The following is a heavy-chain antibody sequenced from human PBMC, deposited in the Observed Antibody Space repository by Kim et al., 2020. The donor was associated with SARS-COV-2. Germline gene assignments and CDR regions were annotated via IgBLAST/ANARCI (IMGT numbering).Heavy chain of an antibody. J-gene: IGHJ6*02. V-gene: IGHV4-34*01. Sequence: KSRVTISVDTSKNQFSLKLSSVTAADTAVYYCARWGLITMIVVGDYGMDVWGQGTTVTFSS. D-gene: IGHD3-22*01. CDR3: ARWGLITMIVVGDYGMDV.